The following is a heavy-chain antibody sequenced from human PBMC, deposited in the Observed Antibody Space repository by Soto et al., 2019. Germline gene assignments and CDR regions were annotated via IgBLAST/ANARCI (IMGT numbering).Heavy chain of an antibody. CDR3: VRGTPTSDLDI. D-gene: IGHD1-1*01. J-gene: IGHJ4*01. CDR1: GFRFSDYP. CDR2: INRAGTKT. V-gene: IGHV3-7*03. Sequence: GSLRLSCVASGFRFSDYPLNWVRQAPGQGLELVANINRAGTKTNYEDSVKGRFTTSRDNAKNSLYLQIGSLRVEDTAIYYCVRGTPTSDLDIWGHGTPVTVSS.